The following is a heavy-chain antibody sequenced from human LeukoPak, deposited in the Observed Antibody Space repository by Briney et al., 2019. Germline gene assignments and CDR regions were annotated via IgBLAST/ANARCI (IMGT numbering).Heavy chain of an antibody. CDR1: GFTFSRYS. J-gene: IGHJ4*02. CDR2: ISSSSSFI. V-gene: IGHV3-21*01. Sequence: KPGGSLRLSCAASGFTFSRYSMNCVRQAPGKGLEWVSSISSSSSFIYYADSVKGRFTISRDNAKNSLYLQMNSLRAEDTAVYYCARDPPLGSCSTISCPHLDYWGQGTLSPSPQ. D-gene: IGHD2-2*01. CDR3: ARDPPLGSCSTISCPHLDY.